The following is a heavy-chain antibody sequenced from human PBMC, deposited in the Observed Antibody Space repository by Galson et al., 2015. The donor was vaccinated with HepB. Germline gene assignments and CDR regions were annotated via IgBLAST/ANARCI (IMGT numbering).Heavy chain of an antibody. D-gene: IGHD3-3*01. V-gene: IGHV1-69*13. J-gene: IGHJ4*02. CDR3: AIDKYDFWSGYWDY. Sequence: SVKVSCKASGGTFSRSAINWVRQAPGQGLEWMGGISTLFGAAIYAQKFQGRVTITADDSTGTAYMELSTLGSEDTAVFYCAIDKYDFWSGYWDYWGQGTMVIYSS. CDR1: GGTFSRSA. CDR2: ISTLFGAA.